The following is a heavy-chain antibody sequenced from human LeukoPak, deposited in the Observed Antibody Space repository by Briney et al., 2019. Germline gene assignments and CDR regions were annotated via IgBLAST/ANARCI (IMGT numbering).Heavy chain of an antibody. D-gene: IGHD2-15*01. J-gene: IGHJ4*02. CDR3: ARVVVGGDYFDY. CDR1: GGSFSGYY. V-gene: IGHV4-34*01. Sequence: PSETLSLTCAVYGGSFSGYYWSWIRQPPGKGLEWIGEINHRGSTNYNPSLKSRVTISVDTSKNQFSLKLSSVTAADTAVYYCARVVVGGDYFDYWGQGTLVTVSS. CDR2: INHRGST.